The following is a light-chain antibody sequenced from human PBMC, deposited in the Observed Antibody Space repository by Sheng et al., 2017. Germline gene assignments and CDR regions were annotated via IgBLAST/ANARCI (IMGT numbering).Light chain of an antibody. CDR3: SSFTSSASYV. CDR1: SSDVGGYHH. Sequence: QSALTQPASLSWSPGQSITISCTGTSSDVGGYHHVSWYQQFPGKAPKLLIYDVINRPSGVSNRFSGSKSGNTASLTISGLQADDEADYYCSSFTSSASYVFGTVTKVTVL. J-gene: IGLJ1*01. V-gene: IGLV2-14*01. CDR2: DVI.